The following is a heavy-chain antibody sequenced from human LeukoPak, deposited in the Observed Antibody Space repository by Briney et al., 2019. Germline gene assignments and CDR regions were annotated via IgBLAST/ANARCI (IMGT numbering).Heavy chain of an antibody. V-gene: IGHV1-24*01. J-gene: IGHJ1*01. D-gene: IGHD3-10*01. Sequence: ASVKVSCKVSGYTLTELSMHWVRQAPGKGLEWMGGFDPEDGETIYAQKFQGRVTITADKSTSTAYMELSSLRSEDTAVYYCATNYGSGSEYFQHWGQGTLVTVSS. CDR3: ATNYGSGSEYFQH. CDR1: GYTLTELS. CDR2: FDPEDGET.